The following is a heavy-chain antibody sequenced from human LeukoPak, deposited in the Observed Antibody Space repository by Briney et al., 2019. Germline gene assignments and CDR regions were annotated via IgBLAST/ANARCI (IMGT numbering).Heavy chain of an antibody. Sequence: SETLSLTCAVSGGSISSSDYYWGWIRQPPGKGLEWIGTMYYTGSTYYNPSLKSRVTISVDTSKNQFSLKLSSVTAADTAVYYCAGDSSSWSLASVYWGQGTLVTVSS. V-gene: IGHV4-39*07. CDR2: MYYTGST. CDR3: AGDSSSWSLASVY. D-gene: IGHD6-13*01. J-gene: IGHJ4*02. CDR1: GGSISSSDYY.